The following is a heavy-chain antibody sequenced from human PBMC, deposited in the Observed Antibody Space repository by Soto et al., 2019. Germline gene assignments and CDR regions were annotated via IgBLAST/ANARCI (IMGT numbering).Heavy chain of an antibody. CDR2: IYYSGST. Sequence: PSETLSLTGTVSGGSISGSSYYWGWIRQPPGKGLEWIGSIYYSGSTYYNPSLKSRVTISVDTSKNQFSLKLSSVTAADTAVYYCARDAGYSYGYDWHFDYWGQGTLVTVSS. CDR3: ARDAGYSYGYDWHFDY. D-gene: IGHD5-18*01. V-gene: IGHV4-39*02. CDR1: GGSISGSSYY. J-gene: IGHJ4*02.